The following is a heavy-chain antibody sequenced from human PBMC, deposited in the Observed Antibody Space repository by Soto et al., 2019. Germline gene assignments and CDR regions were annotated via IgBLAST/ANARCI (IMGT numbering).Heavy chain of an antibody. CDR1: GGTFSSYT. Sequence: QVQLVQSGAEVKKPGSSVKVSCKASGGTFSSYTISWVRQAPGQGLEWMGRIIPILGIANYAQKFQGRVTITADKSTSTAYMELSSLRSEDTAVYYCARESRSRYCSGGSCPAEYFQHWDQGTLVTVSS. D-gene: IGHD2-15*01. V-gene: IGHV1-69*08. J-gene: IGHJ1*01. CDR3: ARESRSRYCSGGSCPAEYFQH. CDR2: IIPILGIA.